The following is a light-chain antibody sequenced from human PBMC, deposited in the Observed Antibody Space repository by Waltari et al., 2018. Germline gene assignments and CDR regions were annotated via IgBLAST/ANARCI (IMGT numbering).Light chain of an antibody. CDR3: QQYYSFPFT. CDR2: YAS. CDR1: QSIGSN. J-gene: IGKJ2*01. V-gene: IGKV6-21*01. Sequence: DIVLTQSPDFQSVTPKEKVTITCRASQSIGSNLHWYQQKPDQSPRLLIRYASQSFSGVPHRFSGSGSGTDFTLTISSLQAEDVAVYYCQQYYSFPFTFGQGTKLE.